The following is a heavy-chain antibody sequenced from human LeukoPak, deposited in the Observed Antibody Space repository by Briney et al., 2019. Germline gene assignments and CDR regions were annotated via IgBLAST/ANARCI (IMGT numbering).Heavy chain of an antibody. D-gene: IGHD6-19*01. CDR3: AKDIKRYSSGWCDY. V-gene: IGHV3-30*04. Sequence: GGSLRLSCAATGFTFSDHAVHWVRQAPGKGLEWVAVISHDGFNQKYADSVKGRFTISRDNSKNSLYLQMNSLRTEDTALYYCAKDIKRYSSGWCDYWGQGTLVTVSS. CDR1: GFTFSDHA. J-gene: IGHJ4*02. CDR2: ISHDGFNQ.